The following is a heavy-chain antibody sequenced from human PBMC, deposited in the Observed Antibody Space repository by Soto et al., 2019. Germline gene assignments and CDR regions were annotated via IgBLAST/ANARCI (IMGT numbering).Heavy chain of an antibody. CDR3: ARGDNLDGYYKGRGHDAFDI. CDR1: GGSISSGGYY. J-gene: IGHJ3*02. V-gene: IGHV4-31*10. D-gene: IGHD4-17*01. Sequence: QVQLQESGPGLVKPSQTLSLTCTVSGGSISSGGYYWSWIRQHPGKGLEWIGYIYYSGSTYYNPSRQSTINISVKPSKNPFPLKANPGDAGDTGVEYWARGDNLDGYYKGRGHDAFDIWGQGTMVTVSS. CDR2: IYYSGST.